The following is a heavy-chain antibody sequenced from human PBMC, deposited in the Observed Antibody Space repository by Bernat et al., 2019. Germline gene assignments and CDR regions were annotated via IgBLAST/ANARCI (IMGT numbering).Heavy chain of an antibody. J-gene: IGHJ3*02. CDR3: ARGGWSHGFDI. D-gene: IGHD3-3*01. Sequence: EVQLVESGGALVQPGGSLRLSCAASGFTFTDYWMHWVRQAPGKGLVWVSRINNDGSDTIYADSVKGRFTLSRDNAKNTLYLQMNSLRVEDTAVYYCARGGWSHGFDIWGQGTMVTVSS. CDR1: GFTFTDYW. CDR2: INNDGSDT. V-gene: IGHV3-74*02.